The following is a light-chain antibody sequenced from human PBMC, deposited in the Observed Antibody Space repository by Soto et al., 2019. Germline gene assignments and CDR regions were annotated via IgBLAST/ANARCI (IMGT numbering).Light chain of an antibody. J-gene: IGKJ1*01. Sequence: EIVLTQSPRTLSLSPGQRATLSCRSNSTFISSYLAWYQQKPGQAPRLLIYGASSRATGIPDRFSGSGSGTDFTLTISRLEPEDFAVYYCQQYGSTFGQGTKVDIK. CDR2: GAS. CDR3: QQYGST. V-gene: IGKV3-20*01. CDR1: STFISSY.